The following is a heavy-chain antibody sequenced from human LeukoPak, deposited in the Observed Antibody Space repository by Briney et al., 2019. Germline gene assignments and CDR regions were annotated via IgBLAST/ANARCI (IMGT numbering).Heavy chain of an antibody. J-gene: IGHJ6*02. D-gene: IGHD3-16*01. CDR3: AGTWGSGEYYYYGMDV. CDR2: IIPIFGTA. Sequence: SVKVSCKASGYTFTSYAISWVRQAPGQGLEWMGGIIPIFGTANYAQKFQGRVTITADESTSTAYMELSSLRSEDTAVYYCAGTWGSGEYYYYGMDVWGQGTTVTVSS. CDR1: GYTFTSYA. V-gene: IGHV1-69*13.